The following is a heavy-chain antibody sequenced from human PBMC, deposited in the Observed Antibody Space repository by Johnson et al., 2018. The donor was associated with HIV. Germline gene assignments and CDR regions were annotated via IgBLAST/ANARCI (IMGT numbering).Heavy chain of an antibody. V-gene: IGHV3-74*01. Sequence: EKLVESGGGLVQPGGSLRLSCAASGFAFRTHWMVWVRQVPGKGPVWVARIYNDGSRTSYDDSVKGRFTISQDNAKNTVDLQMNILRVEDTAVYYCAKPPSMGGYAFDIWGQGTMVTVSS. D-gene: IGHD3-16*01. J-gene: IGHJ3*02. CDR3: AKPPSMGGYAFDI. CDR2: IYNDGSRT. CDR1: GFAFRTHW.